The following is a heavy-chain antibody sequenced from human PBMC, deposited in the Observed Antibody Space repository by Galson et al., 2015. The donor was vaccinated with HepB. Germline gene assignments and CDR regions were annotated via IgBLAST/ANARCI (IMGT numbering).Heavy chain of an antibody. V-gene: IGHV1-2*02. CDR2: INPNSGDT. Sequence: SVKVSCKASGYTFTDYYIHWVRQAPGQGLEWMGWINPNSGDTNYAQKFQGRVTMTWDSSINTAYMDLSSLRSDDTAVYYCARDIGDHYDSTGFFDYWGQGTLVTVSS. D-gene: IGHD3-22*01. J-gene: IGHJ4*02. CDR1: GYTFTDYY. CDR3: ARDIGDHYDSTGFFDY.